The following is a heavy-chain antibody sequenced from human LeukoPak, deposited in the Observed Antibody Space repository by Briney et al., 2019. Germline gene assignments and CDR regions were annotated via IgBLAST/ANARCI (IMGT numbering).Heavy chain of an antibody. D-gene: IGHD4-17*01. CDR2: INHSGST. CDR3: ARDPDFGDYGTFDY. V-gene: IGHV4-34*01. J-gene: IGHJ4*02. CDR1: GGSFSGYY. Sequence: SETLSLTCAVYGGSFSGYYWSWIRQPPGKGLEWIGEINHSGSTDYNPSLKSRVTISVDTSKNQFSLKLSSVTAADTAVYYCARDPDFGDYGTFDYWGQGALVTVSS.